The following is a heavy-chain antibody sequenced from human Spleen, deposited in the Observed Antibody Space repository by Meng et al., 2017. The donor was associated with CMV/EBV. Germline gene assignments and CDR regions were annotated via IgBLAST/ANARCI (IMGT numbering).Heavy chain of an antibody. CDR2: ISAYNGNT. Sequence: ASVKVSCKASGYAFTGYYVHWVRQAPGQGLEWMGWISAYNGNTNYAQKLQGRVTMTTDTSTSTAYMELRSLRSDDTAVYYCARGSSSSPRGYYGMDVWGQGTTVTVSS. V-gene: IGHV1-18*04. CDR1: GYAFTGYY. J-gene: IGHJ6*02. CDR3: ARGSSSSPRGYYGMDV. D-gene: IGHD6-6*01.